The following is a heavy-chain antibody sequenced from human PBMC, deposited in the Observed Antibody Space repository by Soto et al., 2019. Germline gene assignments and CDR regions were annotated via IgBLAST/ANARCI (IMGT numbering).Heavy chain of an antibody. CDR1: GCSISTYY. V-gene: IGHV4-59*01. Sequence: PSETLSLTCTFSGCSISTYYWSWIRQSPGKGLEWIGYIFYSDNTNYNPSLRSRVTISVDTSKSQFSLKLTSVTAADTAVYYCARGGETYYDFWSGFSPIDYWGQGALVTVSS. CDR2: IFYSDNT. J-gene: IGHJ4*02. CDR3: ARGGETYYDFWSGFSPIDY. D-gene: IGHD3-3*01.